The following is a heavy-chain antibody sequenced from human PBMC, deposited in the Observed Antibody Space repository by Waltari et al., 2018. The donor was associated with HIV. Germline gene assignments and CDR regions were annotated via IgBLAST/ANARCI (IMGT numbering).Heavy chain of an antibody. CDR2: IYYSGST. CDR3: AREGYSSRWGMDV. CDR1: GGSISSSSYY. J-gene: IGHJ6*02. D-gene: IGHD6-13*01. Sequence: QLQLQESGPGLVKPSETLSLTCTVSGGSISSSSYYWGWIRQPPGKGLEWIGSIYYSGSTYYNPTLKSRVTISVDTSKNQFSLKLSSVTAADTAVYYCAREGYSSRWGMDVWGQGTTVTVSS. V-gene: IGHV4-39*01.